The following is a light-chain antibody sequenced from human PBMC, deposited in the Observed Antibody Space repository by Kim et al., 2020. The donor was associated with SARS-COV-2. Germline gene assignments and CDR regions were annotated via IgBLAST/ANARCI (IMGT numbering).Light chain of an antibody. Sequence: EVVMTQSPAILSVSPGERATLSCRASQSVNNNLAWYQFKPGQPPRLLIYGASTRATGVPARFSGAGSGTDFTLTVNSLQSEDFAVYYCHQYNDWPPGDTFGQGTKLEI. CDR2: GAS. CDR1: QSVNNN. V-gene: IGKV3-15*01. J-gene: IGKJ2*01. CDR3: HQYNDWPPGDT.